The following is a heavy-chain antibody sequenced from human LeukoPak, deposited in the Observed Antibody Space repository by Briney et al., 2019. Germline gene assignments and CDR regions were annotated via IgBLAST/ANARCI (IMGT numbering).Heavy chain of an antibody. CDR1: GFTFDDYA. D-gene: IGHD2-8*01. Sequence: GRSLRLSCAASGFTFDDYAMHWVRQAPGKGLEWVSGISWNSGSIGYADSVKGRFTISRDNAKNSLYLQMNSLRAEDMALYYCAKGSHNGLLGYFDYWGQGTLVTVSS. CDR3: AKGSHNGLLGYFDY. CDR2: ISWNSGSI. J-gene: IGHJ4*02. V-gene: IGHV3-9*03.